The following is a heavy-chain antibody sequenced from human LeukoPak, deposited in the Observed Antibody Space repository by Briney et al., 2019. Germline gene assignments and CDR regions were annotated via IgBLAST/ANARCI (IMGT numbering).Heavy chain of an antibody. D-gene: IGHD3-9*01. CDR2: IPDDETTK. V-gene: IGHV3-30-3*01. Sequence: GGSLRLSCAASGFSFNAFAMHWVRQAPGRGLEWVAAIPDDETTKYYADSVKGRFTISRDNSRNTLYLLINSLGAEDTAVYYCAREYRADWYQGGFWGQGTLVTVSS. J-gene: IGHJ4*02. CDR1: GFSFNAFA. CDR3: AREYRADWYQGGF.